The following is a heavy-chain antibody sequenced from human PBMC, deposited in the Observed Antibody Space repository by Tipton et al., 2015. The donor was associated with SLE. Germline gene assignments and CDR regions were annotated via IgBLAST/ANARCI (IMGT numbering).Heavy chain of an antibody. Sequence: GLVKPSETLSLTCTVSGGSISSYDGSWIRQPAGKGLEWIGRINNSGNTNYKSSLKSRVTMSVDTSKRQFSLKLSSVTAADTAVYYCATRPPRGGRGDEYFDFWGPGTLVTVSS. CDR2: INNSGNT. J-gene: IGHJ4*02. D-gene: IGHD3-16*01. V-gene: IGHV4-4*07. CDR1: GGSISSYD. CDR3: ATRPPRGGRGDEYFDF.